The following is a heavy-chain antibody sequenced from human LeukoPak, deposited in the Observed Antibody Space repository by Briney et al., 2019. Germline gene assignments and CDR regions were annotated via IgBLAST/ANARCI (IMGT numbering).Heavy chain of an antibody. CDR3: AKRPGGTPEGYYFDY. V-gene: IGHV3-30*14. D-gene: IGHD1-14*01. J-gene: IGHJ4*02. Sequence: GWSLSLSCAPSRFTFSKYSMQWVRPPAGRGRERVAVISYDGSNKYYGDSGKGRFTLSRDNSKNTLYLQSNCLRAEDTAVYNCAKRPGGTPEGYYFDYTGQGTLVTASS. CDR1: RFTFSKYS. CDR2: ISYDGSNK.